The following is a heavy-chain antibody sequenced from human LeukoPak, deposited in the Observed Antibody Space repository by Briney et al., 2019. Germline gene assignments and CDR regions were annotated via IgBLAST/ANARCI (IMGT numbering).Heavy chain of an antibody. CDR1: GYTFNDYY. D-gene: IGHD6-13*01. CDR3: ARPSIAAAGTEVNWFDP. Sequence: ASVKVSCKASGYTFNDYYMHWVRQAPGQGLEWMGWINPNSGGTNYAQKFQGRVTMTRDTSISTAYMELSRLRSDDTAVYYCARPSIAAAGTEVNWFDPWGQGTLVTVSS. V-gene: IGHV1-2*02. CDR2: INPNSGGT. J-gene: IGHJ5*02.